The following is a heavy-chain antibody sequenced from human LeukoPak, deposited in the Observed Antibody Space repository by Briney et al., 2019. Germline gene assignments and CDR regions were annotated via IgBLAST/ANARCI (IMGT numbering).Heavy chain of an antibody. CDR1: GVSIQSYW. Sequence: SETLSLTCDVSGVSIQSYWWSWVRKPAGKGLEWIGRIYTTGRTNYSPSFQSRVTMSIDVSSNQFSLALRSVTAADTAVYYCARSGYTISAYHSDFWGQGAPVTVSS. CDR2: IYTTGRT. D-gene: IGHD5-18*01. V-gene: IGHV4-4*07. J-gene: IGHJ4*02. CDR3: ARSGYTISAYHSDF.